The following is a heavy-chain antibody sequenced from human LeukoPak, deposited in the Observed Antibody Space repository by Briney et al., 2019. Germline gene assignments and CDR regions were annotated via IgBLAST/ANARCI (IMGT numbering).Heavy chain of an antibody. CDR1: GYTFTSYG. V-gene: IGHV1-18*01. Sequence: ASVKASCKASGYTFTSYGISWVRQAPGQGLEWMGWISAYNGNTNYAQKLQGRVTMTTDTSTSTAYMELRSLRSDDTAVYYCARDRYSYGYCGYWGQGTLVTVSS. CDR2: ISAYNGNT. CDR3: ARDRYSYGYCGY. J-gene: IGHJ4*02. D-gene: IGHD5-18*01.